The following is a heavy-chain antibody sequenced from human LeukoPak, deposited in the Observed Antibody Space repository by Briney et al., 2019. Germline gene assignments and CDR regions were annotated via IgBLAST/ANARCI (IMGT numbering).Heavy chain of an antibody. CDR3: ARIEKWVYYFDY. J-gene: IGHJ4*02. CDR2: IYYSGST. D-gene: IGHD2-8*01. V-gene: IGHV4-39*01. Sequence: SETLSLTCTVSGGPISSSNYYWGWIRQPPGKGLEWIGSIYYSGSTYYNPSLKSRVTMSVDTSKNQFSLKLGSVTAADTAVYYCARIEKWVYYFDYWGQGTLVTASS. CDR1: GGPISSSNYY.